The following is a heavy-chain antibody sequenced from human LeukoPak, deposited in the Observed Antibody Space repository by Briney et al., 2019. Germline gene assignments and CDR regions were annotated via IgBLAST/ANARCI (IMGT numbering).Heavy chain of an antibody. CDR1: GGSFSGYY. V-gene: IGHV4-34*01. CDR3: ARRVVVYYYGSGTKGYFDY. Sequence: SETLSLTCAVYGGSFSGYYWSWIRQPPGKGLEWIGEINHSGSTNYNPSLKSRVTISVDTSKNQFSLKLSSVTAADTAVYYCARRVVVYYYGSGTKGYFDYWGQGTLVTVSS. D-gene: IGHD3-10*01. J-gene: IGHJ4*02. CDR2: INHSGST.